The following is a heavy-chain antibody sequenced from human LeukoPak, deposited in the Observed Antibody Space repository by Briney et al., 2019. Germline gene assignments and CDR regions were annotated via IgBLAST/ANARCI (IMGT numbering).Heavy chain of an antibody. V-gene: IGHV3-23*01. CDR1: GFTFSSYA. D-gene: IGHD3-3*01. CDR2: ISGSGGST. Sequence: GGSLRLSCAASGFTFSSYAMSWVRQAPGKGLEWVSAISGSGGSTYYADSVKGRFTISRDNSKNTLYLQMNSLRAEDTAVYYCAKIYPGSGYYFVGGNAFVIWGQGTMVTVSS. CDR3: AKIYPGSGYYFVGGNAFVI. J-gene: IGHJ3*02.